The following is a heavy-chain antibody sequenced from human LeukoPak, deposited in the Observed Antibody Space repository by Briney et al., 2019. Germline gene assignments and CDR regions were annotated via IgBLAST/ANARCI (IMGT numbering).Heavy chain of an antibody. CDR1: GFTFSSYA. V-gene: IGHV3-23*01. Sequence: AGGSLRLSCVASGFTFSSYAMNWVRQAPGKGLEWVSAICSNDNNTYYANSVKGRFTISRDNSKNTLSLQLNSLRAEDTAVYYCAKGTSSSCYSAPNYWGQGTLVTVSS. D-gene: IGHD2-15*01. CDR3: AKGTSSSCYSAPNY. J-gene: IGHJ4*02. CDR2: ICSNDNNT.